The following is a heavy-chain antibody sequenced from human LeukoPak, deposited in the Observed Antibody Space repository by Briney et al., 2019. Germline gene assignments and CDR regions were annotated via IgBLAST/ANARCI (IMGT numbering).Heavy chain of an antibody. J-gene: IGHJ4*02. CDR2: INPNSGGT. CDR3: ARTPSYNFDRSGYYVYYFDY. D-gene: IGHD3-22*01. Sequence: PLASVKVSCKASGYTFTGYYMHWVRQAPGQGLEWMGWINPNSGGTNYAQKFQGRVTMTRDTSISTAYMELSRLRSDDTAVYYCARTPSYNFDRSGYYVYYFDYWGQGTLVTVSS. CDR1: GYTFTGYY. V-gene: IGHV1-2*02.